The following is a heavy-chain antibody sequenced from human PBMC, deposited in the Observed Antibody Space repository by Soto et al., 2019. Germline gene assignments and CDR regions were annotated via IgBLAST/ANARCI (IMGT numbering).Heavy chain of an antibody. Sequence: PGGSLRLSCAACGFPFVDFCIHWLRHAPCKGLQWLAVISIDGSDKFYADSVKARFTISRDNSKNTLYLHMSGLRAEDTAVYYCAQSQDFFCSSATCSRYYFDDGTHGTL. J-gene: IGHJ4*01. D-gene: IGHD2-2*01. V-gene: IGHV3-30*18. CDR3: AQSQDFFCSSATCSRYYFDD. CDR1: GFPFVDFC. CDR2: ISIDGSDK.